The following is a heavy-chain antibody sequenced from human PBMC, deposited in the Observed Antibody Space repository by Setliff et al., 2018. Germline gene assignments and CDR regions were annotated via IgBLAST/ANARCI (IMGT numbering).Heavy chain of an antibody. V-gene: IGHV3-72*01. CDR3: ARYSKVLHAFDI. Sequence: GGSLRLSCAASGLTFSDHYMDWVRLAPGRGLEWLGRIRSKANSNTLEYDPSVKGRVTISRDDSRNSLYLQINNLKIEDTAMYYCARYSKVLHAFDIWGRGTMVTVS. J-gene: IGHJ3*02. D-gene: IGHD2-21*01. CDR2: IRSKANSNTL. CDR1: GLTFSDHY.